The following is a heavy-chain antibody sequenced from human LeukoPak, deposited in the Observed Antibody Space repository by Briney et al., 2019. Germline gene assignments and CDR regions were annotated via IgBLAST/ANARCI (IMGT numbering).Heavy chain of an antibody. CDR2: ISYDGSNK. D-gene: IGHD3-3*01. CDR3: AKSQVGYDFWSGYYTDY. CDR1: GFTFSSYG. J-gene: IGHJ4*02. Sequence: GGSLRLSCAASGFTFSSYGMHWVRQAPGKGLEWVAVISYDGSNKYYADSVKGRFTISRDSSKNTLYLQMNSLRAEDTAVYYCAKSQVGYDFWSGYYTDYWGQGTLVTVSS. V-gene: IGHV3-30*18.